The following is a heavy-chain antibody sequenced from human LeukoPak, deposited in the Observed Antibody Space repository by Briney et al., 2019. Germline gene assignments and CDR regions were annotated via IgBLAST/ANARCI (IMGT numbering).Heavy chain of an antibody. CDR1: GDSVPINSAA. D-gene: IGHD3-10*01. Sequence: SQTLSLTCAISGDSVPINSAACNWIRQSTSRGLEWLGRTYYRSKWYNDYAVSVRSRITINTDTSKNQFYLQLNSVTPEDTAVYYCVRDDGTEGRALDYWGQGTLVTVSS. CDR2: TYYRSKWYN. J-gene: IGHJ4*02. V-gene: IGHV6-1*01. CDR3: VRDDGTEGRALDY.